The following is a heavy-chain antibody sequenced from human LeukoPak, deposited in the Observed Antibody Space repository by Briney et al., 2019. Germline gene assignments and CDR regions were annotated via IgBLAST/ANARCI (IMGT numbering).Heavy chain of an antibody. Sequence: SETLSLTCTVSGDSISSGNYYWSWIRQPAGKGLEWIGRIYTSGSTNYNPSLKSRVTISVDTSKNQFSLKLSSVTAADTAVYYCARTGYSYGLTFDPWGQGTLVTVSS. V-gene: IGHV4-61*02. J-gene: IGHJ5*02. D-gene: IGHD5-18*01. CDR3: ARTGYSYGLTFDP. CDR1: GDSISSGNYY. CDR2: IYTSGST.